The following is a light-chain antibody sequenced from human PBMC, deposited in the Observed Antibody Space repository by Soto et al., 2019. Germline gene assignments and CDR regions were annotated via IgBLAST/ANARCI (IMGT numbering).Light chain of an antibody. CDR1: QSISSW. CDR2: DAS. CDR3: LQHNSYPIT. J-gene: IGKJ5*01. Sequence: DLQLTQSPSTLSASVGDRVTITCRASQSISSWLAWYQQKPGKAPNLLIYDASNLESGVPSRFSGSGSGTEFTLTISSLQPEDFATYYCLQHNSYPITFGQGTRLEIK. V-gene: IGKV1-5*01.